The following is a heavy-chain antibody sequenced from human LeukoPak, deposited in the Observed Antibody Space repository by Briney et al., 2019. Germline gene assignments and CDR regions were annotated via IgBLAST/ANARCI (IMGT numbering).Heavy chain of an antibody. V-gene: IGHV1-2*02. CDR1: GYTFTGYY. J-gene: IGHJ4*02. Sequence: ASVKVSCKASGYTFTGYYMHWVRQAPGQGLERMGWINPNSGGTNYAQKFQGRVTMTRDTSISTAYMELSRLRSDDTAVYYCARASGLVPELHLWGQGTLVTVSS. D-gene: IGHD1-7*01. CDR2: INPNSGGT. CDR3: ARASGLVPELHL.